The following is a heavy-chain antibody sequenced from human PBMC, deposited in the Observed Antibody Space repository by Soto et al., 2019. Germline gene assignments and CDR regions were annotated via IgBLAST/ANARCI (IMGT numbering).Heavy chain of an antibody. Sequence: SETLSLTCNVSGFAISRGYYWNWVRQPPGKGLEWIGSIYPSVSSYHNPSLESRLTLSIDTSKNQFTLKLASVTAADTALYYCAREKVGTTFFDNWGQGTQVTSPQ. D-gene: IGHD1-1*01. V-gene: IGHV4-38-2*02. J-gene: IGHJ4*02. CDR1: GFAISRGYY. CDR2: IYPSVSS. CDR3: AREKVGTTFFDN.